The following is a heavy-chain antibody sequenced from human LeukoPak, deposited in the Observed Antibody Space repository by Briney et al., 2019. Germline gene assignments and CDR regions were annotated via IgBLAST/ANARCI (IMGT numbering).Heavy chain of an antibody. CDR1: GFTFSSYS. CDR2: ISSSSSYI. V-gene: IGHV3-21*01. Sequence: GGSQRLSCAASGFTFSSYSMNWVRQAPGKGLEWVSSISSSSSYIYYADSVKGRFTISRDNAKNSLYLQMNSLRAEDTAVYYCASISYYYDSSGAPPGDWGQGTLVTVSS. D-gene: IGHD3-22*01. CDR3: ASISYYYDSSGAPPGD. J-gene: IGHJ4*02.